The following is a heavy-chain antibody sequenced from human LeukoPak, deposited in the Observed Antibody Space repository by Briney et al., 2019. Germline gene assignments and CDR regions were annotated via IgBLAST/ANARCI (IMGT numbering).Heavy chain of an antibody. CDR3: ARGSRYGGNSWGYYYYMDV. CDR2: INHSGST. Sequence: PSETLSLTCAVYGGSFSGYNWNWIRQPPGKGLEWIGEINHSGSTNYNPSLKSRATISVDTSKNQFSLKLSSVTAADTAVYYCARGSRYGGNSWGYYYYMDVWGKGTTVTVSS. D-gene: IGHD4-23*01. CDR1: GGSFSGYN. J-gene: IGHJ6*03. V-gene: IGHV4-34*01.